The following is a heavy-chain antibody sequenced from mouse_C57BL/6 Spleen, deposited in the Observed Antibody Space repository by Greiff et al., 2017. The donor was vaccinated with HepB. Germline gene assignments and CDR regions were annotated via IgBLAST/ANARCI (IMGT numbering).Heavy chain of an antibody. Sequence: QVQLQQSGPELVKPGASVKISCKASGYAFSSSWMNWVKQRPGKGLEWIGRIYPGDGDTNYNGKFKGKATLTADKSSSTAYMQLSSLTSEDSAVYFCARSDDYERPTHWYFDVWGTGTTVTVSS. CDR2: IYPGDGDT. D-gene: IGHD2-4*01. J-gene: IGHJ1*03. CDR3: ARSDDYERPTHWYFDV. V-gene: IGHV1-82*01. CDR1: GYAFSSSW.